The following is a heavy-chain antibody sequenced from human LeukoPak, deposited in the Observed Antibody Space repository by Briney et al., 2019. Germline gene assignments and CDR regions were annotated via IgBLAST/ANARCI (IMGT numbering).Heavy chain of an antibody. J-gene: IGHJ3*02. CDR1: GFTFSDYY. D-gene: IGHD3-22*01. CDR2: ISSSGSTI. Sequence: GGSLRLSCAASGFTFSDYYMSWIRQAPGKGLEWVSYISSSGSTIYYADSVKGRFTISRDNSKNTLYLQMNSLRAEDTAVYYCAKAVSGYYDSSGYRGAFDIWGQGTMVTVSS. V-gene: IGHV3-11*01. CDR3: AKAVSGYYDSSGYRGAFDI.